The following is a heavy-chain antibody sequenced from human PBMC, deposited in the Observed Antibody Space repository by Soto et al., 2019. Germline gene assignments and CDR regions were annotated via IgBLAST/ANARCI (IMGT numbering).Heavy chain of an antibody. J-gene: IGHJ3*02. V-gene: IGHV4-61*01. CDR1: GGSVSSGSYY. CDR3: ASGRVRAVSDPDAYDI. CDR2: IFYSGSA. D-gene: IGHD6-19*01. Sequence: QVQLQESGPGLVKPSETLSLTCTVSGGSVSSGSYYWSWIRQPPGKGLEWIASIFYSGSATYNPSLKSRVTMSVDTSKNQFSLKLSSVTAADTAVFYCASGRVRAVSDPDAYDIWGQGTMVTVSS.